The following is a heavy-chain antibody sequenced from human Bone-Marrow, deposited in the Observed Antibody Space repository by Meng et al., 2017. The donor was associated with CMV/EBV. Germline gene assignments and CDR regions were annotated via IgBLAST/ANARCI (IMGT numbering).Heavy chain of an antibody. CDR1: GYTFSSYG. D-gene: IGHD3-3*01. CDR2: INPIFGTA. V-gene: IGHV1-69*05. CDR3: ARWLRGCRPICNWFDP. Sequence: SVKVSCKASGYTFSSYGISWVRQAPGQGLEWMGGINPIFGTANYAQKFQGRVTITTDESTSTAYLELSSLRSEDTAVYYCARWLRGCRPICNWFDPWGQGTLVTVSS. J-gene: IGHJ5*02.